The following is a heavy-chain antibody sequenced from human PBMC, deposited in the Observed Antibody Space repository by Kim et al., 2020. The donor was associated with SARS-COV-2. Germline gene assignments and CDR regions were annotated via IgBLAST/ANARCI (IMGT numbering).Heavy chain of an antibody. D-gene: IGHD3-10*01. CDR3: ARDRAGGSGGYYLY. V-gene: IGHV3-7*01. Sequence: GGSLRLSCVASELKFSNYWMSWVRQAPGKGPEWVANINQDGGDKNYVDSVKGRFTISRDNAKNSLYLQMNSLRVEDTAVYYCARDRAGGSGGYYLYWGQG. CDR1: ELKFSNYW. CDR2: INQDGGDK. J-gene: IGHJ4*02.